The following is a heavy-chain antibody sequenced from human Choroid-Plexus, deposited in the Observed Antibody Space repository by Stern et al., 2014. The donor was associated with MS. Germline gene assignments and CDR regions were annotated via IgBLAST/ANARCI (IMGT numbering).Heavy chain of an antibody. V-gene: IGHV3-30*18. Sequence: QVQLVESGGGVAQPGRPLILSCAASGFTFSNFGMHWVRQAPGKGLEWVALIWYDGSDNYYAKSVKGRFTSVRDNSKNTLYMHMNSLRGEGTAVYYCAKDRHWSTYFFDYWGQGSLVTVSS. CDR2: IWYDGSDN. CDR1: GFTFSNFG. D-gene: IGHD6-6*01. J-gene: IGHJ4*02. CDR3: AKDRHWSTYFFDY.